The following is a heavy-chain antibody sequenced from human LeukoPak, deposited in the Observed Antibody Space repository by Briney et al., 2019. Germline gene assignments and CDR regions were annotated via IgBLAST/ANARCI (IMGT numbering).Heavy chain of an antibody. J-gene: IGHJ3*02. CDR1: GGTFSSYA. CDR2: IIPICGRA. CDR3: ARDSYSGSYGDAFDI. D-gene: IGHD1-26*01. Sequence: SVKVSCKASGGTFSSYAISWVRQAPGQGLEWMGGIIPICGRANYAQKFKGRVTITADESTSTAYMELSSLRSEDPAVYYCARDSYSGSYGDAFDIWGQGTMVTVS. V-gene: IGHV1-69*13.